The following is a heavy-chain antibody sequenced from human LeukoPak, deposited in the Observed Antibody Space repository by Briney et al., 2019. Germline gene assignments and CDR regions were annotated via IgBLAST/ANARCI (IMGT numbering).Heavy chain of an antibody. V-gene: IGHV4-61*05. D-gene: IGHD3-9*01. CDR3: AKDGLRYFDWLSD. CDR2: IYYSGST. CDR1: GGSISSSSYY. J-gene: IGHJ4*02. Sequence: SETLSLTCTVSGGSISSSSYYWGWIRQPPGKGLEWIGYIYYSGSTNYNPSLKSRVTISVDTSKNQFSLKLSSVTAADTAVYYCAKDGLRYFDWLSDWGQGTLVTVSS.